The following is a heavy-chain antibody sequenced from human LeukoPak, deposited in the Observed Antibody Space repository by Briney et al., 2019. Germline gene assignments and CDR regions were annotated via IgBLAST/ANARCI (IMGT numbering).Heavy chain of an antibody. V-gene: IGHV3-9*01. Sequence: QAGGSLRLSCAASGFTFDDYAMHWVRQAPGKGLEWVSGISWNSGSIGYADSVKGRFTISRDNAKNSLYPQMNSLRAEDTAVYYCACTPIVVVTYYYMDVWGKGTTVTVSS. J-gene: IGHJ6*03. CDR1: GFTFDDYA. CDR2: ISWNSGSI. CDR3: ACTPIVVVTYYYMDV. D-gene: IGHD2-21*02.